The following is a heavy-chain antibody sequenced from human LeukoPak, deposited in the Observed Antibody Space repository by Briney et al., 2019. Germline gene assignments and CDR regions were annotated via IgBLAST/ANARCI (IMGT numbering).Heavy chain of an antibody. Sequence: PSETLSLTCTVSGGSIGSYYWSWIRQPPGKGLEWIGYIYYSGSTNYNPSLKSRVTISVDTSKNQFSLKLSSVTAADTAVYYCARGALRLGTNWFDPWGQGTLVTVSS. D-gene: IGHD3-16*01. CDR1: GGSIGSYY. V-gene: IGHV4-59*01. CDR2: IYYSGST. CDR3: ARGALRLGTNWFDP. J-gene: IGHJ5*02.